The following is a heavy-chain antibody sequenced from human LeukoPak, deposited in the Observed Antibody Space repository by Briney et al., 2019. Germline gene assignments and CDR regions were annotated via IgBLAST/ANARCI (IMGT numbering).Heavy chain of an antibody. CDR2: ISYDVSNK. CDR3: ARDSRSFSSTYYDFWSGYFPGYYYYGMDV. D-gene: IGHD3-3*01. Sequence: GGSLRLSCAASGFTFSSYAMHWVRQATGKGLEWVAVISYDVSNKYYADSVKGRFTISRDNSKNTLYLQMNSLRAEDTAVYYCARDSRSFSSTYYDFWSGYFPGYYYYGMDVWGQGTTVTVSS. V-gene: IGHV3-30-3*01. CDR1: GFTFSSYA. J-gene: IGHJ6*02.